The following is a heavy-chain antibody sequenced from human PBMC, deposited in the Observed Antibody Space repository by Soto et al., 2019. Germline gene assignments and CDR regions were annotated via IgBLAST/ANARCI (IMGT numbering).Heavy chain of an antibody. CDR2: IIPILGTT. D-gene: IGHD3-22*01. CDR1: GGTFVSDA. CDR3: ARDRTDSGYYTNWLDP. V-gene: IGHV1-69*04. Sequence: GASVNVSCKASGGTFVSDAITWVRQAPGQGLERVGRIIPILGTTNYAQILQGRVTISADKSTLTSYMELHSLTSDDTALYHCARDRTDSGYYTNWLDPWGQGTQVTVSS. J-gene: IGHJ5*02.